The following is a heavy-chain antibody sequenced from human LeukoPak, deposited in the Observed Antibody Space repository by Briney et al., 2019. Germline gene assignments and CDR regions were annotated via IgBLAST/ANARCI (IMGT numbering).Heavy chain of an antibody. D-gene: IGHD2-2*01. J-gene: IGHJ4*02. Sequence: GESLQISCKGSGYCLTSYWIGWVRQMPGKGLEWMGSIYPGDSDTRYSQSFQGQVTTSADKSISTAYLQWSSLKPSNTAMYYCATPSPREYCSSSTCYFNYWGQGTLVTVSS. CDR1: GYCLTSYW. CDR2: IYPGDSDT. CDR3: ATPSPREYCSSSTCYFNY. V-gene: IGHV5-51*01.